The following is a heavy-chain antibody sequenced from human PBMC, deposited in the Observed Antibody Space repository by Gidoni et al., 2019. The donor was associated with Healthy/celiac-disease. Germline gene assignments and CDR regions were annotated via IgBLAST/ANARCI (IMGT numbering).Heavy chain of an antibody. CDR1: GFTFSSYG. CDR3: AKEKLPKGYFRGGNYFDY. V-gene: IGHV3-30*18. Sequence: QVQLVESGGGVVQPGRSLRLSCAASGFTFSSYGMHWVRQAPGKGLEWVAVISYDGSNKYYADSVKGRFTISRDNSKNTLYLQMNSLRAEDTAVYYCAKEKLPKGYFRGGNYFDYWGQGTLVTVSS. D-gene: IGHD2-15*01. CDR2: ISYDGSNK. J-gene: IGHJ4*02.